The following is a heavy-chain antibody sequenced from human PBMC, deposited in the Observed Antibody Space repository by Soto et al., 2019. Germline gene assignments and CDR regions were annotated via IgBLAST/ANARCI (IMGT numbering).Heavy chain of an antibody. CDR2: IYYSGST. J-gene: IGHJ4*02. D-gene: IGHD3-10*01. Sequence: QVQLQESGPGLVKPSETLSLTCTVSGGSISSYYWSWIRQPPGKGLEWIGYIYYSGSTNYNPSLKSRVTISVDTSKNQFDLKLSSVTAADTAVYYCAREVLWFGGGGIDYWGQGTLVTVSS. CDR3: AREVLWFGGGGIDY. CDR1: GGSISSYY. V-gene: IGHV4-59*01.